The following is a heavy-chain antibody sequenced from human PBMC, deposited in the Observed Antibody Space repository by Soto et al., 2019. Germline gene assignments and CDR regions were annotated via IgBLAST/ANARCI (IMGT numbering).Heavy chain of an antibody. D-gene: IGHD2-2*01. CDR1: GFTFSSYG. V-gene: IGHV3-33*01. J-gene: IGHJ6*02. CDR2: IWYDGSNK. CDR3: ARDRRKYPMDV. Sequence: AGGSLRLSCAASGFTFSSYGMHWVRQAPGKGLEWVAVIWYDGSNKYYADSVKGRFTISRDNSKNTLYLQMNSLRAEDTAVYYCARDRRKYPMDVWGQGTTVTVSS.